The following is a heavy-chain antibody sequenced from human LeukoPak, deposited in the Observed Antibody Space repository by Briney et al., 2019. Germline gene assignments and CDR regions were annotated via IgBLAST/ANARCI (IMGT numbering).Heavy chain of an antibody. Sequence: GGSLRLSCAASGFSFSTYAMGWVRQAPGKGLEWVSAISGSGGKTYYADSVKGRFTISRDNSKNTLYLQMNSLRAEDTAVYYCAKRGCSGGSCYPFDYWGQGTLVTVSS. CDR1: GFSFSTYA. J-gene: IGHJ4*02. D-gene: IGHD2-15*01. V-gene: IGHV3-23*01. CDR3: AKRGCSGGSCYPFDY. CDR2: ISGSGGKT.